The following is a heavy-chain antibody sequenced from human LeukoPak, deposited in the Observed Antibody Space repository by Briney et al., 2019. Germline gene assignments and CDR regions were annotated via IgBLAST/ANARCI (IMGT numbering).Heavy chain of an antibody. CDR3: TTLNAVPITDY. Sequence: GGSLRLSCAASGFTLSNAWMSWVRLAPGKGLEWVGRIKSKTEGGTTDYGAPVKGRFTISRDDSKTTLYLQMNSLKTEDTAVYYCTTLNAVPITDYWGQGTLVTVSS. CDR2: IKSKTEGGTT. D-gene: IGHD2-8*01. J-gene: IGHJ4*02. V-gene: IGHV3-15*01. CDR1: GFTLSNAW.